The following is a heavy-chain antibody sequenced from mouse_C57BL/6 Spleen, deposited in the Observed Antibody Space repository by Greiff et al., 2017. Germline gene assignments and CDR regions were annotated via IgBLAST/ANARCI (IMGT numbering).Heavy chain of an antibody. D-gene: IGHD1-1*01. CDR2: IYPGSGST. Sequence: VQLQQPGAELVKPGASVKMSCKASGYTFTSYWITWVKQRPGQGLEWIGDIYPGSGSTNYNEKFKSKATLTVDTSSSTAYMQLSSLTTEDSAVYYCASYYDGSSYGYFEGWGTGTTVT. CDR1: GYTFTSYW. J-gene: IGHJ1*03. V-gene: IGHV1-55*01. CDR3: ASYYDGSSYGYFEG.